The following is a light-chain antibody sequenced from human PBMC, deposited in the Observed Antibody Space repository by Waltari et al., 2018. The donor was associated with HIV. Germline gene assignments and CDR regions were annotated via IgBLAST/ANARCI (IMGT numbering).Light chain of an antibody. J-gene: IGLJ2*01. V-gene: IGLV3-25*03. CDR3: QSADSSYVV. Sequence: SYELTQPPSVSVSPGQKARITCSGDALPKQYAYWYQQKPGQAPVLVIYKDSERPSGIPERFSGSSSGTTVTLTISGVQAEDEADYYCQSADSSYVVFGGGTKLTVL. CDR1: ALPKQY. CDR2: KDS.